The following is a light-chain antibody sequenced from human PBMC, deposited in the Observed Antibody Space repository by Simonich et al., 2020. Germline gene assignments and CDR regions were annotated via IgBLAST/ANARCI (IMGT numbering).Light chain of an antibody. Sequence: QSALTQPASVSGSPGQSITISCTGTSSDVGGYNYVSWYQQNPGKAPKLMIYDGSKRPSGVSNRFAGSKSGNTASLTISGLQAEDEADYYCSSYTSSSTVVFGGGTKLTVL. CDR3: SSYTSSSTVV. CDR2: DGS. J-gene: IGLJ2*01. CDR1: SSDVGGYNY. V-gene: IGLV2-14*01.